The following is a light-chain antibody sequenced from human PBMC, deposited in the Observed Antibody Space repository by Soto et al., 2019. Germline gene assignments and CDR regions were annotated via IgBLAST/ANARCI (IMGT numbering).Light chain of an antibody. CDR1: SRHSSYA. V-gene: IGLV4-69*01. J-gene: IGLJ1*01. Sequence: QLVLTQSPSASASLGASVKLTWTLSSRHSSYAIAWHQQQPEKGPRYLMKLNSDGSHSKGDGIPDRFSGSSSGAERYLTISSLQSEDEADYYCQTWGTGIHYVFGTGTKVTVL. CDR2: LNSDGSH. CDR3: QTWGTGIHYV.